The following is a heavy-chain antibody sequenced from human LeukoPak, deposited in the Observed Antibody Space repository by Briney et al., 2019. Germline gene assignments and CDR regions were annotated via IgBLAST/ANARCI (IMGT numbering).Heavy chain of an antibody. V-gene: IGHV1-69*04. CDR2: IIPILGIA. Sequence: SVKVSCKASGGTFSSYAISWVRQAPGQGLEWMGRIIPILGIANYAQKFQGRVTITADKSTSTAYMELSSLRSEDTAVYYCARATTVTSRDAFDIWGQGTMVTVSS. D-gene: IGHD4-17*01. CDR1: GGTFSSYA. CDR3: ARATTVTSRDAFDI. J-gene: IGHJ3*02.